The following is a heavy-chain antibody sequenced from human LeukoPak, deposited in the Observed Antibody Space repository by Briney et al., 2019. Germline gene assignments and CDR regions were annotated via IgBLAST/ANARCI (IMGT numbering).Heavy chain of an antibody. Sequence: SETLSLTCAVFGGSFSGNYWSWIRQPPGKGLEWIGEINHSGRTNYNPPLKSRVTLSVDTSKNQFSLKLTSVTAADTAVYYCARFAGSITNWYAFDIWGQGTMVTVSS. CDR1: GGSFSGNY. D-gene: IGHD6-13*01. CDR3: ARFAGSITNWYAFDI. V-gene: IGHV4-34*01. CDR2: INHSGRT. J-gene: IGHJ3*02.